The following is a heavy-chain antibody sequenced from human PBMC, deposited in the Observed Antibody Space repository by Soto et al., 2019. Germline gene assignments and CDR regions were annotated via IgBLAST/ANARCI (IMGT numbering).Heavy chain of an antibody. V-gene: IGHV4-39*01. CDR1: GGSISSSSYY. CDR3: ARAAAGTRAWFDP. J-gene: IGHJ5*02. Sequence: QLQLQESGPGLVKPSETLSLTCTVSGGSISSSSYYWGWIRQPPGKGLEWIGSIYYSGSTYYNPSLKSRVTISVDTSKNQFSLKLSSVTAADTAVYYCARAAAGTRAWFDPWGQGTLVTVSS. D-gene: IGHD6-13*01. CDR2: IYYSGST.